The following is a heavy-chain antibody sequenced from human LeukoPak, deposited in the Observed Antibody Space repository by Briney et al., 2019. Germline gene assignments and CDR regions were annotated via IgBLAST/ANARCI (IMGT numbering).Heavy chain of an antibody. J-gene: IGHJ3*02. Sequence: GGSLRLSCAASGFTFSSYTMNWVRQAPGKGLEWVSSISTSSSYIYYADSVKGRFTISRDNSKNTLYLQMNNMRTEDTAVYYCAREALEWSPPDIWGQGTTVTVSS. CDR2: ISTSSSYI. D-gene: IGHD3-3*01. V-gene: IGHV3-21*01. CDR3: AREALEWSPPDI. CDR1: GFTFSSYT.